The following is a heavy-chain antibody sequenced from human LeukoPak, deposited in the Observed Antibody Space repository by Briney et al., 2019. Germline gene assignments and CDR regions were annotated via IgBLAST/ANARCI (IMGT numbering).Heavy chain of an antibody. Sequence: GGSLRLSCAASGLIFSSYSMNWVRQAPGKGLEWVAVISYDGSNKYYADSVKGRFTISRDNSKNTLYLQMNSLRAEDTAVYYCAGGRSGSYPDYWGQGTLVTVSS. CDR2: ISYDGSNK. CDR3: AGGRSGSYPDY. D-gene: IGHD3-10*01. CDR1: GLIFSSYS. J-gene: IGHJ4*02. V-gene: IGHV3-30*03.